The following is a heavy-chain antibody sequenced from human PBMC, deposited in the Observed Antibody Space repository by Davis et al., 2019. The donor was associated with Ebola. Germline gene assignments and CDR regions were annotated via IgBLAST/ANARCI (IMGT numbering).Heavy chain of an antibody. Sequence: SETLSLTCAVYRGSFSGYYWTWIRQPPGKGLEWIGEITLFGSPNYNPSLKSRVTITVDPSKNQFFLSLTSVTASDMAVYYCARGVDYGERPPDYWGQGTLVTVSS. CDR1: RGSFSGYY. CDR2: ITLFGSP. V-gene: IGHV4-34*01. J-gene: IGHJ4*02. CDR3: ARGVDYGERPPDY. D-gene: IGHD4-17*01.